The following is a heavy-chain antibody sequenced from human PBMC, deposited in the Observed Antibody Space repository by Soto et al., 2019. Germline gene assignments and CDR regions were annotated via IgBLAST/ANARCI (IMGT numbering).Heavy chain of an antibody. CDR2: IYPGDSDT. V-gene: IGHV5-51*03. CDR1: GEHCTNYL. Sequence: GESPATSCRGAGEHCTNYLLGWARPLNGNCLEWMGIIYPGDSDTRYSPSFQGQVTISADKSISTAYLQWSSLKASDTAMYYCASLEQWFEQLDQCGMDVWGQGTMVTGSS. D-gene: IGHD6-19*01. CDR3: ASLEQWFEQLDQCGMDV. J-gene: IGHJ6*02.